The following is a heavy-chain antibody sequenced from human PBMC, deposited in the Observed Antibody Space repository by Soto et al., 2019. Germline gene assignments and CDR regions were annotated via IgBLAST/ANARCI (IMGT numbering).Heavy chain of an antibody. CDR2: ISGSGGST. CDR3: AKRGGHSSSSYYYYGMDV. Sequence: GGSLRLSCAAPGFTFSSYAMSWVRQAPGKGLEWVSAISGSGGSTYYADSVKGRFTISRDNSKNTLYLQMNSLRAEDTAVYYCAKRGGHSSSSYYYYGMDVWGQGTTVTVSS. D-gene: IGHD6-6*01. CDR1: GFTFSSYA. J-gene: IGHJ6*02. V-gene: IGHV3-23*01.